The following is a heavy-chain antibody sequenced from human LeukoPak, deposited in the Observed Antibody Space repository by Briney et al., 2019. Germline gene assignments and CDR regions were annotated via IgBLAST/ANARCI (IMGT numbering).Heavy chain of an antibody. CDR1: GFTFSSYA. J-gene: IGHJ5*02. Sequence: GGSLRLSCVASGFTFSSYAMGWVRQAPGKGLEWVSVISGSAGSTKYADSVKGRFTISRDNSKNTLFLQMNSLRAEDTAVYYCAKPVRRPKQQPVRLIGKRFDPWGQGTLVTVSS. D-gene: IGHD6-13*01. CDR3: AKPVRRPKQQPVRLIGKRFDP. V-gene: IGHV3-23*01. CDR2: ISGSAGST.